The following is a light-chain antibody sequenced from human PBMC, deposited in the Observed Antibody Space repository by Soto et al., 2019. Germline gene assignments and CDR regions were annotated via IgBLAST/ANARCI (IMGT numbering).Light chain of an antibody. CDR3: QQLITYPQT. J-gene: IGKJ1*01. Sequence: DIQLTQSPSFLSASVGXRVTMTCRASQGISTYLAWYQQKPGKAPKLLIYAASTLQSGVPSRFSGSGSGTEFALAISSLQPEDFATYYCQQLITYPQTFGQGTKVDIK. V-gene: IGKV1-9*01. CDR2: AAS. CDR1: QGISTY.